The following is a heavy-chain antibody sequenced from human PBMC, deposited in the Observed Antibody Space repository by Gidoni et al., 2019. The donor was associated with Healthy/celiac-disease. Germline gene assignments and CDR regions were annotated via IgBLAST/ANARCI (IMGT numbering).Heavy chain of an antibody. Sequence: QVQLQESGPGLVKPSETLSLTCTVSGGSISSYSWSWIRQPARRGLEWIGRIYTSGSTNYNPTLTSRVSMSVATCKNQFSLKLSSVTAADTAVYYCASGYDRYYFDYWGRGTLVTVSS. CDR2: IYTSGST. CDR1: GGSISSYS. CDR3: ASGYDRYYFDY. D-gene: IGHD5-12*01. V-gene: IGHV4-4*07. J-gene: IGHJ4*02.